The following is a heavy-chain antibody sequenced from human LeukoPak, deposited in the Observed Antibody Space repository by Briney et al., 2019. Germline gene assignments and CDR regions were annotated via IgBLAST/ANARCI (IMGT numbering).Heavy chain of an antibody. V-gene: IGHV3-64*01. CDR3: ARVDYGSGCDS. D-gene: IGHD6-19*01. CDR2: ISSNGRRK. J-gene: IGHJ4*02. Sequence: GGSLRLSCAASGFTFSSYSMHWVRQAPGKGLEFVSAISSNGRRKYYANSVKGRFTISRDISKNTLYLQMGSLRAEDMAVYYCARVDYGSGCDSWGQGTLVTVSS. CDR1: GFTFSSYS.